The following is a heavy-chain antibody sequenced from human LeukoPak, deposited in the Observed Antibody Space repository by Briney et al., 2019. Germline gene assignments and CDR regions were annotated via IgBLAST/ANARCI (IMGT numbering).Heavy chain of an antibody. Sequence: GGSLRLSCAASGFTFSSYAMHWVRQAPGKGLEWVAVIWCDGSNKYYADSVKGRFTISRDNSKNTLYLQMNSLRGEDTAVYYCARGHSELQATSYYYYGMDVWGQGTTVTVSS. CDR3: ARGHSELQATSYYYYGMDV. J-gene: IGHJ6*02. D-gene: IGHD5-24*01. CDR1: GFTFSSYA. CDR2: IWCDGSNK. V-gene: IGHV3-33*08.